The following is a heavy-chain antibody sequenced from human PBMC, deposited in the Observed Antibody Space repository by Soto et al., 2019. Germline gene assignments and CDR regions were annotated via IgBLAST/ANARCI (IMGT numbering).Heavy chain of an antibody. J-gene: IGHJ4*02. CDR1: GYIFTAYS. D-gene: IGHD2-15*01. V-gene: IGHV1-2*02. Sequence: WASVKVSCKASGYIFTAYSMHWVRQAPGQGLEWLGWINPNSGDTIYAQKFQGRVTMTCDTSVSTAYLELSSLSSDDTALYYCAREASAVVSLDYWGQGTLVTVSS. CDR2: INPNSGDT. CDR3: AREASAVVSLDY.